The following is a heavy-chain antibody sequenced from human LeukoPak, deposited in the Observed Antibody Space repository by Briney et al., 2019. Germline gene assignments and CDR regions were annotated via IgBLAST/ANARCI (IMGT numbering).Heavy chain of an antibody. D-gene: IGHD1-26*01. CDR2: ISGSGGGT. J-gene: IGHJ4*02. V-gene: IGHV3-23*01. CDR1: GVTFSSIA. Sequence: GGSLRLSCAASGVTFSSIAMSWVRQAPDKGLEWVSTISGSGGGTYYADSVKGRFTISRDDSKNTLYLQMNSLRADDTAVYYCAKALGTYRNNFFDYWGQGNLVTVSS. CDR3: AKALGTYRNNFFDY.